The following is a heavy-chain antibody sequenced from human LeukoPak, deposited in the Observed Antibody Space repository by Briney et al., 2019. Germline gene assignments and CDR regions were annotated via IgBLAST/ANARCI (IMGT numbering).Heavy chain of an antibody. D-gene: IGHD3-3*01. V-gene: IGHV1-3*01. J-gene: IGHJ4*02. CDR1: GYTFTSYA. CDR2: TNAGNGNT. CDR3: ARDYDFWSGYHLFDY. Sequence: VASVKVSCKASGYTFTSYAMHWVRQAPGQRLEWMGWTNAGNGNTKYSQKFQGRVTITRDTSASTAYMELSSLRSEDTAVYYCARDYDFWSGYHLFDYWGQGTLVTVSS.